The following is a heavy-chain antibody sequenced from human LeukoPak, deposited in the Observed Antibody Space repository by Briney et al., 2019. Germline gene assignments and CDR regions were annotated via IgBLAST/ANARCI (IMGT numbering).Heavy chain of an antibody. J-gene: IGHJ6*03. V-gene: IGHV4-4*09. CDR1: GGSISSYY. CDR3: ARRTYYYYMDV. Sequence: PSETLSLTCTVSGGSISSYYWSWIRQPPGKGLEWIGYIYTSGSINYNPSLKSRVTISADTSKIQFSLKLSSVTAADTAVYYCARRTYYYYMDVWGKGTTVIVSS. CDR2: IYTSGSI.